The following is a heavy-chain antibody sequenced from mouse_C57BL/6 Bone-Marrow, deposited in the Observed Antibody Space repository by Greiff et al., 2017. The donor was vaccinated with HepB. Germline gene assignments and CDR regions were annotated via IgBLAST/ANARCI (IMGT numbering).Heavy chain of an antibody. J-gene: IGHJ3*01. CDR1: GYTFTSYW. CDR2: IHPNSGST. CDR3: ARCGSSYEAWFAY. Sequence: QVQLQQPGAELVKPGASVKLSCKASGYTFTSYWMHWVKQRPGQGLEWIGMIHPNSGSTNYNEKCKSKATLTVDKSSSTAYMQLSSLTAEDSAVYYCARCGSSYEAWFAYWGQGTLVTVSA. D-gene: IGHD1-1*01. V-gene: IGHV1-64*01.